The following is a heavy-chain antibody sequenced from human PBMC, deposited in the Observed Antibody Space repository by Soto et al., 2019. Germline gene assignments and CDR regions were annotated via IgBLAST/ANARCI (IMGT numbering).Heavy chain of an antibody. D-gene: IGHD3-10*01. CDR1: GFTFSSYA. V-gene: IGHV3-23*01. CDR3: AKDRAPYYYGSGSYYNDFDY. J-gene: IGHJ4*02. CDR2: ISGSGGST. Sequence: EVQLLESGRGLVQPGGSLRLSCAASGFTFSSYAMSWVRQAPGKGLEWVSAISGSGGSTYYADSVKGRFTISRDNSKNTLYLQMNSLRAEDTAVYYCAKDRAPYYYGSGSYYNDFDYWGQGTLVTVSS.